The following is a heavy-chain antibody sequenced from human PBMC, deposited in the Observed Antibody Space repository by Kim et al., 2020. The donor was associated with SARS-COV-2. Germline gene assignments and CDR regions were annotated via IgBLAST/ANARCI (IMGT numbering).Heavy chain of an antibody. J-gene: IGHJ2*01. V-gene: IGHV3-11*06. CDR1: GFTFSAYS. CDR2: ISSSGSST. D-gene: IGHD3-10*01. Sequence: GGSLRLSCAASGFTFSAYSMSWVRQAPGKGLEWVSYISSSGSSTNYADSVKGRFTISRDNAKNSLYLQMNSLRAEDTAVYYCARVSSTLWLGELSLIGDFELWGRGTLVTVSS. CDR3: ARVSSTLWLGELSLIGDFEL.